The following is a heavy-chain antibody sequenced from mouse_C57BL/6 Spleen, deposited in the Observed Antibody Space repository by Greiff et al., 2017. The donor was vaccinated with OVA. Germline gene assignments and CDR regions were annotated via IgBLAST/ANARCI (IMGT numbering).Heavy chain of an antibody. V-gene: IGHV5-17*01. J-gene: IGHJ1*03. CDR2: ISSGSSTI. Sequence: DVMLVESGGGLVKPGGSLKLSCAASGFTFSDYGMHWVRQAPEKGLEWVAYISSGSSTIYYADTVKGRFTISRDNAKNTLFLQMTSLRSEDTAMYYCARSYTDWYFDVWGTGTTVTVSS. D-gene: IGHD2-12*01. CDR3: ARSYTDWYFDV. CDR1: GFTFSDYG.